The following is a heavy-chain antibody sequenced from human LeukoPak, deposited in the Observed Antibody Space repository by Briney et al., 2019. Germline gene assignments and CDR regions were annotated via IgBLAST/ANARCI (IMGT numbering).Heavy chain of an antibody. CDR3: AADTYYYDSSHWDYYGMDV. CDR2: IVVGSGNT. V-gene: IGHV1-58*02. Sequence: ASVTVSCKASGFTFTSSAMQWVRQARGQRLEWIGWIVVGSGNTNYAQKFQERVTITRDMSTSTAYMELSSLRSEDTAVYYCAADTYYYDSSHWDYYGMDVWGQGTTVTVSS. D-gene: IGHD3-22*01. J-gene: IGHJ6*02. CDR1: GFTFTSSA.